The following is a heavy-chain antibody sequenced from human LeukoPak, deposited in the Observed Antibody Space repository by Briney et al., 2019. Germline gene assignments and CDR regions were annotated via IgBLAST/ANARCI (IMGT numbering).Heavy chain of an antibody. D-gene: IGHD2-2*01. CDR1: GFTFSSYA. J-gene: IGHJ6*03. CDR2: ISGSGGST. V-gene: IGHV3-23*01. Sequence: GGSLRLSCAASGFTFSSYAMNWVRQAPGKGLEWVSAISGSGGSTYYADSVKGRFTISRDSFKNTLYLQMNSLRAEDTAVYYCAKGPQSTYYYYMDVWGKGTTVTVSS. CDR3: AKGPQSTYYYYMDV.